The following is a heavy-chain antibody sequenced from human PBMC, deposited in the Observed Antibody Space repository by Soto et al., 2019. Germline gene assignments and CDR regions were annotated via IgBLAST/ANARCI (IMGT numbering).Heavy chain of an antibody. D-gene: IGHD5-12*01. J-gene: IGHJ3*02. CDR3: ARDGYNYQWAFDI. Sequence: GASVKVSCKASGGTFSSYAISWVRQAPGQGLEWMGGIIPIFGTANYAQKFQGRVTITADESTSTAYMELSSLRSEDTAVYYCARDGYNYQWAFDIWGQGTMVTVSS. CDR2: IIPIFGTA. CDR1: GGTFSSYA. V-gene: IGHV1-69*13.